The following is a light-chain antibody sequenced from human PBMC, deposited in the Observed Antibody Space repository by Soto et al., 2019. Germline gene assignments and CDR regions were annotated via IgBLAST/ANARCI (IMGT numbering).Light chain of an antibody. V-gene: IGKV3-15*01. CDR1: QSVSSN. CDR2: GAS. CDR3: QQYNNWPRGT. J-gene: IGKJ2*02. Sequence: EIVMTQSPATLSVSPGARATLSCRASQSVSSNLAWYQQKPGQAPRLLIHGASTRATGIPARFSGSGSGTEFTLTISSLQSEDFAVYYCQQYNNWPRGTFGQGTKLEIK.